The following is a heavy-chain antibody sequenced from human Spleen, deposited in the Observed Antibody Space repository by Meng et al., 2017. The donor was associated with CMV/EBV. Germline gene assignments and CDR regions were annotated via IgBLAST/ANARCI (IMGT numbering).Heavy chain of an antibody. V-gene: IGHV3-7*01. CDR1: GFTFSSYW. CDR3: AKDRSAQPFDY. D-gene: IGHD1-14*01. Sequence: GGSLRLSCAASGFTFSSYWMSWVRQAPGKGLEWVANIKQDGSEKCYVDSVKGRFTISRDNAKNSLYLQMNSLRAEDTAVYYCAKDRSAQPFDYWGQGTLVTVSS. CDR2: IKQDGSEK. J-gene: IGHJ4*02.